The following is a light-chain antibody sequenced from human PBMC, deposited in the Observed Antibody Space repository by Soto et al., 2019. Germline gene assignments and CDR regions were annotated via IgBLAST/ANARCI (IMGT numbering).Light chain of an antibody. Sequence: DIQMTQSPSSLSASVGDRVTITCRASQGISNYLAWYQQRPGKVPRLLIYAASALQSGVPPRFSGSGSVTDFTLTISSLQPEDVGTYYCQKYNRDPVTFGGGTKVEIK. CDR3: QKYNRDPVT. CDR1: QGISNY. V-gene: IGKV1-27*01. CDR2: AAS. J-gene: IGKJ4*01.